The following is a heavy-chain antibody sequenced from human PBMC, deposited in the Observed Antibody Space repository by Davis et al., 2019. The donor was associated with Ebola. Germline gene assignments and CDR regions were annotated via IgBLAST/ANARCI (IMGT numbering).Heavy chain of an antibody. CDR2: MNPNCGNT. V-gene: IGHV1-8*03. J-gene: IGHJ4*02. CDR1: GYTFTSYD. D-gene: IGHD6-13*01. CDR3: ARGGRYSSSWYLDY. Sequence: ASVKVSCKASGYTFTSYDINWVRQATGQGLEWMGWMNPNCGNTGYAQKFQGRVTITRNTSISTAYMELSSLRSEDTAVYYCARGGRYSSSWYLDYWGQGTLVTVSS.